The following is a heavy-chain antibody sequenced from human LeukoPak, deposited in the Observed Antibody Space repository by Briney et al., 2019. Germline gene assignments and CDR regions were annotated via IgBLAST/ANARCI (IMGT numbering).Heavy chain of an antibody. D-gene: IGHD5-12*01. CDR1: GFTFSSYS. V-gene: IGHV3-21*01. CDR3: ARARSSRDGYII. J-gene: IGHJ4*02. Sequence: GGSLRLSCAASGFTFSSYSMTWVRQAPGKGLEWVSSISSSSSYIYYADSVKGRFTISRDNAKNSLYLQMNSRRAEDTAVYYCARARSSRDGYIIWGQGTLVTVSS. CDR2: ISSSSSYI.